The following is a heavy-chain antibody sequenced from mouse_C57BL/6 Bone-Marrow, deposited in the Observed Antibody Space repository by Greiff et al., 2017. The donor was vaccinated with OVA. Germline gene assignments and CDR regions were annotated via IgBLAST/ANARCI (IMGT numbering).Heavy chain of an antibody. CDR1: GFSFTSYG. CDR3: ARNHYGSSYGAMDY. V-gene: IGHV2-2*01. Sequence: QVHVKQSGPGLVQPSQSLSITCTVSGFSFTSYGVHWVRQSPGKGLEWLGVIWSGGSTDYNAAFISRLSISKDNSKSQVFFKMNSLQADDTAIYYCARNHYGSSYGAMDYWGQGTSVTVSS. D-gene: IGHD1-1*01. CDR2: IWSGGST. J-gene: IGHJ4*01.